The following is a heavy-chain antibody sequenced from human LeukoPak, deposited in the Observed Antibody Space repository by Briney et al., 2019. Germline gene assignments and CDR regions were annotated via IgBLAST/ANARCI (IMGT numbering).Heavy chain of an antibody. D-gene: IGHD6-19*01. V-gene: IGHV4-38-2*02. CDR3: ARTSSSGLVGGYYFDY. Sequence: SETLSLTRTVSGYSISSGYYWGWIRQPPGKGLEWIGNIYHSGSTYYNPSLKSRVTISVDTSKNQFSLKLSSVTAADTAVYYCARTSSSGLVGGYYFDYWGQGTLVTVSS. CDR1: GYSISSGYY. J-gene: IGHJ4*02. CDR2: IYHSGST.